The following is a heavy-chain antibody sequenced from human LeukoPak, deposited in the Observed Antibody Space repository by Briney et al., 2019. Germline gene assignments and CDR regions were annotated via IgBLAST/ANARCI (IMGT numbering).Heavy chain of an antibody. CDR3: ARLTDS. Sequence: SETLSLTCTVTGGSIIDNSSYWGWIRQPPGKGLEWIGRIFHSGTTNYNPSLERRVTIAVDTSKNQFSLRLTSVTAADTALYYCARLTDSWGQGTLVTVSS. V-gene: IGHV4-39*01. CDR1: GGSIIDNSSY. J-gene: IGHJ4*02. CDR2: IFHSGTT.